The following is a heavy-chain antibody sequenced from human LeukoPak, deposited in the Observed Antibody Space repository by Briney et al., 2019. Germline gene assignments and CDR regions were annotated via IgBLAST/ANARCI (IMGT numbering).Heavy chain of an antibody. Sequence: GGSLRLSCTASGFTFSSYTMTWVRQAPGKGLKWVSTITTGDGNTYYADSVKGRFTVSRDDSKNTLYLQINSLRDEDTAVYYCAIRGYYDTTYAYDYHAMDVWGQGTAVTVSS. CDR3: AIRGYYDTTYAYDYHAMDV. D-gene: IGHD3-22*01. J-gene: IGHJ6*02. V-gene: IGHV3-23*01. CDR1: GFTFSSYT. CDR2: ITTGDGNT.